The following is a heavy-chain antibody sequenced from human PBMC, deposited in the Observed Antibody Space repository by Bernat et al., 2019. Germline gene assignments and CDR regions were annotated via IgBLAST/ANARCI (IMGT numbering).Heavy chain of an antibody. D-gene: IGHD2-15*01. J-gene: IGHJ4*02. CDR2: ISSSSSYT. CDR3: ARGGGVGYCSGGSCYAVDY. Sequence: QVQLVESGGGLVKPGGSLRLSCAASGFTSSDYYMSWIRQAPGKGLEWVSYISSSSSYTNYADSVKGRFTISRDNAKNSLFLQMNSLRAEDTAVYYCARGGGVGYCSGGSCYAVDYWGQGALVTVSS. CDR1: GFTSSDYY. V-gene: IGHV3-11*05.